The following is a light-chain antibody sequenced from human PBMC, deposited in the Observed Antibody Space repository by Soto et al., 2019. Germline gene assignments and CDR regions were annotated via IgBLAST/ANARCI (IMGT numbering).Light chain of an antibody. V-gene: IGKV1-6*01. CDR2: GAS. CDR3: LQDYNYHHA. J-gene: IGKJ2*01. Sequence: IQMTQSPSALYESVGYRVTITCRASQGIRDDLGWYQQKPGEAPKALIYGASNLQSGVPSRFSASGSGTDFTLTISSLQPEDFATYYCLQDYNYHHAFGQGTK. CDR1: QGIRDD.